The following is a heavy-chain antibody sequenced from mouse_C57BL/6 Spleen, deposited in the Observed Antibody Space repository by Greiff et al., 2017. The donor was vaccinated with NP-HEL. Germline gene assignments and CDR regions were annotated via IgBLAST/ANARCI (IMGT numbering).Heavy chain of an antibody. CDR3: ARRAYYYGSSLRYFDV. CDR1: GYTFTGYW. J-gene: IGHJ1*03. CDR2: ILPGSGST. Sequence: QVQLKQSGAELMKPGASVKLSCKATGYTFTGYWIEWVKQRPGHGLEWIGEILPGSGSTNYNEKFKCKATFTADTSSNTAYMQLSSLTTEDSAIYYCARRAYYYGSSLRYFDVWGTGTTVTVSS. D-gene: IGHD1-1*01. V-gene: IGHV1-9*01.